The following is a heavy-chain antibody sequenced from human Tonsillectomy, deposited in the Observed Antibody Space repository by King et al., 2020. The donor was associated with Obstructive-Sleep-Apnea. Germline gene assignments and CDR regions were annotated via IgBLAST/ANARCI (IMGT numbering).Heavy chain of an antibody. D-gene: IGHD6-25*01. CDR1: GGTFSSYA. J-gene: IGHJ4*02. V-gene: IGHV1-69*01. CDR3: AARHASAARYYFDY. CDR2: IIPIFGTA. Sequence: MQLVQSGAEVKKPGSSVKVSCKASGGTFSSYAISWVRQAPGQGLEWMGGIIPIFGTANYAQKFQGRVTITADESTSTAYMELSSRRSEDTAVYYCAARHASAARYYFDYWGQGTLVTVSS.